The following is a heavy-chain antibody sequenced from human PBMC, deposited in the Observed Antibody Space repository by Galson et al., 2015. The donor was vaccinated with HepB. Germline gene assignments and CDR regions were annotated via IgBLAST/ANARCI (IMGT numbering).Heavy chain of an antibody. CDR3: AREAGARAFDF. Sequence: SCKASGYTFTFFALHWVRQAPGQRLEWMGWIKTGSGNTKYSQRFQDRVTITRDTSATTAYMELSSLTFEDTAVYYCAREAGARAFDFWAQGTMVTVSS. CDR1: GYTFTFFA. D-gene: IGHD6-19*01. V-gene: IGHV1-3*04. CDR2: IKTGSGNT. J-gene: IGHJ3*01.